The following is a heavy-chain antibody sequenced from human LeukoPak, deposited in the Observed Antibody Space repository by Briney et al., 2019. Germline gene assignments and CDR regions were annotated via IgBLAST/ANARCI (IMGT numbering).Heavy chain of an antibody. CDR2: ISYDGSNK. V-gene: IGHV3-30-3*02. Sequence: GGSLRLSCAASGFTFSSYAMHWVRQAPGKGLEWVAVISYDGSNKYYADSVKGRFTISRDNSKNTLYLQMNSLRAEDTAVYYCAKLPSSPNRIAVAGPVDYWGQGTLVTVSS. CDR1: GFTFSSYA. CDR3: AKLPSSPNRIAVAGPVDY. J-gene: IGHJ4*02. D-gene: IGHD6-19*01.